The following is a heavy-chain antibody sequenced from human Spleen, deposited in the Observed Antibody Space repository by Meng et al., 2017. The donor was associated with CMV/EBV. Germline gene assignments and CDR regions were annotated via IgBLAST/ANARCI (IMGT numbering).Heavy chain of an antibody. Sequence: VSCKTSGYRFTSYGISWVRQAPGQGLEWMGRISPYNGNTNYPQKFKGRVILTTETSTTTAYMELRSLRSDDTAVYYCARDRSIWFDPWGQGTLVTVSS. CDR1: GYRFTSYG. CDR2: ISPYNGNT. CDR3: ARDRSIWFDP. D-gene: IGHD1-26*01. J-gene: IGHJ5*02. V-gene: IGHV1-18*01.